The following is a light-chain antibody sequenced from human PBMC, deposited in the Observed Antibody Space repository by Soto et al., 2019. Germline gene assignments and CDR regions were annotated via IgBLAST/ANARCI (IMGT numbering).Light chain of an antibody. J-gene: IGKJ1*01. CDR2: ATS. Sequence: DIQMTQSPSSLSASVGDRVIITCRASEDIKSDLGWYQQKAGEAPRRLISATSSLQSGVPSRFSGSGSGTEFTLTISSLQPEDLATYYCLQHHAYPRTFGQGTKV. CDR1: EDIKSD. CDR3: LQHHAYPRT. V-gene: IGKV1-17*01.